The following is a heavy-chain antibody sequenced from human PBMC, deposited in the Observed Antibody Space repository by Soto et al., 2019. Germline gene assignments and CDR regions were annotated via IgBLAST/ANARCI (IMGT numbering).Heavy chain of an antibody. CDR2: ISYDGSNK. D-gene: IGHD3-22*01. V-gene: IGHV3-30*18. Sequence: SGMDGARKTKGKGLEWVAVISYDGSNKYYADSVKGRFTISRDNSKNTLYLQMNSLRAEDTAVYYCAKDHYYDSSGYYCIDYWGQGTLVTVSS. J-gene: IGHJ4*02. CDR3: AKDHYYDSSGYYCIDY. CDR1: SG.